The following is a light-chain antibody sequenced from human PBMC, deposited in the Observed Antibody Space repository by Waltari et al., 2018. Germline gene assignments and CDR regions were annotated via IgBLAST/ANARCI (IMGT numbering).Light chain of an antibody. CDR2: GAS. J-gene: IGKJ1*01. Sequence: EIVLTQSPGTLSLSPGELATPPCRASQSVSSSYLAWYQQKPGQAPRLLIYGASSRATGIPDRFSGSGSGTDFTLTISRLEPEDFAVYYCQQYGSSPGWTFGQGTKVEIK. CDR1: QSVSSSY. CDR3: QQYGSSPGWT. V-gene: IGKV3-20*01.